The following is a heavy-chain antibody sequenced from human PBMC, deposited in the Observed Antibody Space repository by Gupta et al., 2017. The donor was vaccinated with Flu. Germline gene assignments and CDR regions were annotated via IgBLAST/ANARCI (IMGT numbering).Heavy chain of an antibody. J-gene: IGHJ4*02. CDR1: GVTFSTYA. CDR2: IIPVFGPT. V-gene: IGHV1-69*01. Sequence: QVQLVQSGAEVKTPGSLVKVSCKASGVTFSTYAINWVRQAPGQGLEWMGGIIPVFGPTNYAQKFQGRVTITADESTSTAYMEISSLRSEDTAVYYCARKGGGHCSGGSCYSFDFWGQGTLVTVSS. CDR3: ARKGGGHCSGGSCYSFDF. D-gene: IGHD2-15*01.